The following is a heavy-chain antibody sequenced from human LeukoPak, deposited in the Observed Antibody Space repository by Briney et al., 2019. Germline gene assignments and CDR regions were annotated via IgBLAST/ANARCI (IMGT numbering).Heavy chain of an antibody. CDR2: IRYDGSNK. V-gene: IGHV3-30*02. J-gene: IGHJ4*02. Sequence: GGSLRLSCAASGFTFSSYGMYWVRQAPGKGLEGVAFIRYDGSNKYYADSVKGRFTVSRDNSKNTLYLQMNSLRAEDTAVYYCAKRDVVGYCSGGNCNPFDYWGQGTLVTVSS. CDR3: AKRDVVGYCSGGNCNPFDY. CDR1: GFTFSSYG. D-gene: IGHD2-15*01.